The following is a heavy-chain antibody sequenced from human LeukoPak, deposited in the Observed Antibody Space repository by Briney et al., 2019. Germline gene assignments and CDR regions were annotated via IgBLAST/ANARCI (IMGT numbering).Heavy chain of an antibody. J-gene: IGHJ4*02. CDR2: ISYDGSNK. V-gene: IGHV3-30*04. CDR3: AKFPTVTSNTYFDY. D-gene: IGHD4-17*01. CDR1: GFTFSSYA. Sequence: GGSLRLSCAASGFTFSSYAMHWVRQAPGKGLEWVAVISYDGSNKYYADSVKGRFTISRDNSKNTLYLQMNSLRAEDTAVYYCAKFPTVTSNTYFDYWGQGTLVTVSS.